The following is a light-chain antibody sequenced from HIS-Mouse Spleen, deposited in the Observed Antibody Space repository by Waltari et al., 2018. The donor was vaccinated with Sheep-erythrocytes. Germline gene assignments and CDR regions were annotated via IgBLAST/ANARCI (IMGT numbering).Light chain of an antibody. V-gene: IGLV3-19*01. Sequence: SYELTQPPSVSVSPGQTASITCQGDSLRSYYASWYQQKPGQAPVLVIYGKNNRPSGIPDRFSGSSSGNTASLTITGAQAEDEADYYCNSRDSSGNHWVFGGGTKLTVL. J-gene: IGLJ3*02. CDR2: GKN. CDR3: NSRDSSGNHWV. CDR1: SLRSYY.